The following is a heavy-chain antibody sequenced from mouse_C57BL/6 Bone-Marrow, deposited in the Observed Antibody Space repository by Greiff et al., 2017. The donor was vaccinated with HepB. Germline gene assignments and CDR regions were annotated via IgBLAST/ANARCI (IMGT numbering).Heavy chain of an antibody. CDR2: INSDGGST. CDR3: ARRVILRFYWYFDV. D-gene: IGHD1-1*01. J-gene: IGHJ1*03. V-gene: IGHV5-2*03. Sequence: DVKLVESGGGLVQPGESLKLSCESNEYEFPSHDMSWVRQTPEKRLELVASINSDGGSTYYPDTMEGRFIISRDNTKKTLYLQMSSLRSEDTALYYCARRVILRFYWYFDVWGTGTTVTVSS. CDR1: EYEFPSHD.